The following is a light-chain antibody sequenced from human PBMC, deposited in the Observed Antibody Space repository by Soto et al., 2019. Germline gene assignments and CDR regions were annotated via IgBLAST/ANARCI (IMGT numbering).Light chain of an antibody. Sequence: EIVLTQSPGTLSLSPWARATLSCRASQSVSSSNLAWYQQKPGQAPRLLIYGASSRATGIPDRFTGSGSGTDFTLTIASLQSEDFAVYYCQQYSSWLWTFGQGTKVDIK. CDR3: QQYSSWLWT. CDR1: QSVSSSN. CDR2: GAS. V-gene: IGKV3-20*01. J-gene: IGKJ1*01.